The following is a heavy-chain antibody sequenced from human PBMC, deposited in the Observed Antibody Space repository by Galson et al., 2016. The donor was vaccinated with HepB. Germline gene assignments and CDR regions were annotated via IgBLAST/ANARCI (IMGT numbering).Heavy chain of an antibody. CDR2: IYYSGRT. V-gene: IGHV4-59*01. D-gene: IGHD6-19*01. J-gene: IGHJ4*02. CDR1: GGSIRSYY. CDR3: ARAEIGGWKFDY. Sequence: ETLSLTCTVSGGSIRSYYWCWIRQPPGKGLEWIGYIYYSGRTNYNHSLKSRVTISVDTSKNQFSLKLSSVTAADTAVYYCARAEIGGWKFDYWGQGTLVTVSS.